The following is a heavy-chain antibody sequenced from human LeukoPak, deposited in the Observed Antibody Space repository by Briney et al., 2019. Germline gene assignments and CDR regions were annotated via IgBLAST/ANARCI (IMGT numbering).Heavy chain of an antibody. CDR1: GFIVSSNY. J-gene: IGHJ4*02. Sequence: PGGSLRLSCAASGFIVSSNYMSWVRQAPGKGLEWVSVIYTGGSTYYADSVKGRFTISRDNSKNTLYLQMNSLRAEDTAVYYCARDRVNWNDVGGLFDYWGQGTLVTVSS. V-gene: IGHV3-53*01. CDR3: ARDRVNWNDVGGLFDY. CDR2: IYTGGST. D-gene: IGHD1-1*01.